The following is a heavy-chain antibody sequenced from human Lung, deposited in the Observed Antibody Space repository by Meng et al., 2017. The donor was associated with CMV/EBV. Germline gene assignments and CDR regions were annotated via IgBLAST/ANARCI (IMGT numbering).Heavy chain of an antibody. V-gene: IGHV1-2*02. CDR3: AREEVVRGVTSTAKNEV. J-gene: IGHJ4*02. Sequence: ASVKVSYKASGYTFTGHGYYVHWVRQAPGQGLEWMGWINPNSGDTKYAQKFQDRVRMTRDTSISTAYMELGSLRSDDTAVYYCAREEVVRGVTSTAKNEVWGQGKXVNVAS. D-gene: IGHD3-10*01. CDR2: INPNSGDT. CDR1: GYTFTGHGYY.